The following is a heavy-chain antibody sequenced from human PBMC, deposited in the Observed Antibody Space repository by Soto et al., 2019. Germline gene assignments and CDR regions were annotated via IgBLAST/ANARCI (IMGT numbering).Heavy chain of an antibody. V-gene: IGHV1-3*01. D-gene: IGHD3-10*01. J-gene: IGHJ4*02. CDR1: GFVFSGFG. CDR2: INPANGNT. CDR3: ARDRTLVRGVIIWLFDY. Sequence: QVQLVQSGAEVKKPGASVKLSCKASGFVFSGFGLHWVRQAPGERLEWMGWINPANGNTKYGPEFQGRVIMTTDTSTGTAYMELRSLRSDDTAVYYCARDRTLVRGVIIWLFDYWGQGTLVTVSS.